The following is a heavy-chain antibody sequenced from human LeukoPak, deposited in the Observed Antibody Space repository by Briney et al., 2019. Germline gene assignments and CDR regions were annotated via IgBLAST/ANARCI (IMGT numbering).Heavy chain of an antibody. Sequence: GGSLRLSCAASGFSITGYTMNWVRQAPGRGLELVSSISSSGLYIHYVDSVKGRFTISRDNAKNSLYLQMNSLGAEDTAVYYCARDRYCGGDCSTAEYFQYWGQGTLVTVSS. D-gene: IGHD2-21*02. V-gene: IGHV3-21*01. CDR2: ISSSGLYI. CDR3: ARDRYCGGDCSTAEYFQY. J-gene: IGHJ1*01. CDR1: GFSITGYT.